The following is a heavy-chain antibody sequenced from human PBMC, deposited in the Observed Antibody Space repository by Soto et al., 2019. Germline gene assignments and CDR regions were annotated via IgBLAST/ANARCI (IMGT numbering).Heavy chain of an antibody. V-gene: IGHV3-30*09. CDR3: ARDRGYDSSGYYFM. D-gene: IGHD3-22*01. CDR2: ISHDGSNE. J-gene: IGHJ1*01. CDR1: GFTFSSYA. Sequence: GGSLRLSCAASGFTFSSYAMHWVRQAPGKGLEWVALISHDGSNEYYADSVKGRFAISRDNSKNTLYLQMSGLRAEDTAVYYCARDRGYDSSGYYFMWGQGTLVTVSS.